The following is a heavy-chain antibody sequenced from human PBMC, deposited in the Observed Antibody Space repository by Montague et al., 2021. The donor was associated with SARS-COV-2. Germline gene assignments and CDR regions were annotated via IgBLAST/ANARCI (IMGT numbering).Heavy chain of an antibody. Sequence: SETLSLTCTVSAGSINNPYWSWIRQTPGKELEWFAYVYFSGTASYNPSLKSRVTISIDTSRNQFSLQLTSVTAADTAVYYCARRPSIDWSFDYWGQGTQVTVSS. CDR2: VYFSGTA. CDR1: AGSINNPY. D-gene: IGHD3-9*01. CDR3: ARRPSIDWSFDY. V-gene: IGHV4-59*08. J-gene: IGHJ4*02.